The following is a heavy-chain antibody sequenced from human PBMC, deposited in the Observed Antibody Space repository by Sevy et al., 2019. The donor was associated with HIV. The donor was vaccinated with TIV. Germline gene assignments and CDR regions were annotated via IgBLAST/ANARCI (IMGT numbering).Heavy chain of an antibody. V-gene: IGHV3-15*01. D-gene: IGHD3-10*01. CDR1: GFTFSHNW. J-gene: IGHJ6*02. CDR3: ATEALDGEVGDYYYYGFDV. CDR2: IRSETEGGTT. Sequence: GESLKISCAASGFTFSHNWMSWVRQAPGKGLEWVGRIRSETEGGTTDYAAPVKGRFNISRDDSKNTHYLQMNSLKTEDTTVYYGATEALDGEVGDYYYYGFDVWGQGTTVTVTS.